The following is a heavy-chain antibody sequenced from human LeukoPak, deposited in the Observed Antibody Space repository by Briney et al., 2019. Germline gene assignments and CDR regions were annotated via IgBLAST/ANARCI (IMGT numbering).Heavy chain of an antibody. CDR3: ARGSNSVAY. Sequence: SETLSLTCAVCGGSFSDSYWSWIRQPPGEGLEWVGEISHSGDTNYNPSLKSRVTISLGAAKNQLSLNLSSVTAADTAVYYCARGSNSVAYWGQGTLVTVSS. CDR1: GGSFSDSY. J-gene: IGHJ4*02. CDR2: ISHSGDT. V-gene: IGHV4-34*01. D-gene: IGHD4-23*01.